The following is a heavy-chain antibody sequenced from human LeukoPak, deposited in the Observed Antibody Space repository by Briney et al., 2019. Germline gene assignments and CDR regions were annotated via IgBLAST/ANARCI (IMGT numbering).Heavy chain of an antibody. J-gene: IGHJ5*02. V-gene: IGHV3-74*01. CDR1: GFTFSNYW. Sequence: GGSLTLSCAGSGFTFSNYWIHWVRQVPGKGLVWVSRLNSGGSSRSYSESVKVRFSISRDNGKNTVYLQMNSLRAEDTAVYLCARDLSYSASGTDYAAWFDPWGQGTLVTVSS. CDR3: ARDLSYSASGTDYAAWFDP. D-gene: IGHD3-10*01. CDR2: LNSGGSSR.